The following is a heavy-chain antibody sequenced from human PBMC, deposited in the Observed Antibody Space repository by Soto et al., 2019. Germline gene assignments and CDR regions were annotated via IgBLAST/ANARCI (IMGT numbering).Heavy chain of an antibody. V-gene: IGHV3-9*01. CDR2: IGWNSAGI. J-gene: IGHJ4*02. CDR1: GFTFNDYA. D-gene: IGHD6-13*01. CDR3: VKGAHSIVAAGTFFDY. Sequence: PGGSLRLSCAASGFTFNDYAMHWVRQVPGKGLEWVSGIGWNSAGIGYGGSVKGRFTISRDHAKSSLYLQMTSLRLDDTALYYCVKGAHSIVAAGTFFDYWGQGALVTVSS.